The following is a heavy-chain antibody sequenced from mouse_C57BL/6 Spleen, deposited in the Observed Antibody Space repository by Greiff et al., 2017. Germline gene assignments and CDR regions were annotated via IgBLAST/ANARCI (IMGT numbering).Heavy chain of an antibody. Sequence: VQLQQSGPELVKPGASVKISCKASGYTFTDYYMNWVKQSHGKSLEWIGDINPNNGGTSYNQKFKGKATLTVDKSSSTAYMELRSLTSEDSAVYYCARSFNPGPFAYWGQGTLVTVSA. D-gene: IGHD1-2*01. CDR1: GYTFTDYY. V-gene: IGHV1-26*01. CDR2: INPNNGGT. J-gene: IGHJ3*01. CDR3: ARSFNPGPFAY.